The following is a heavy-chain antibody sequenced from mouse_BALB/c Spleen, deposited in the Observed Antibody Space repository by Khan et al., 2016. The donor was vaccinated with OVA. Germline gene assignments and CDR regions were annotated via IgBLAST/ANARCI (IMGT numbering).Heavy chain of an antibody. V-gene: IGHV1-61*01. CDR1: AYIFTNYW. CDR2: IDPSDSEA. CDR3: ARCLMEAMDY. Sequence: QVQLQQPGAELVRPGASVKLSCKASAYIFTNYWMNWVKQRPGQGLEWIGMIDPSDSEAHYNQIFKDKATLTVDKYSTTAYLQLSSLTSEDSAVYYCARCLMEAMDYWGQGTSVTVSS. J-gene: IGHJ4*01.